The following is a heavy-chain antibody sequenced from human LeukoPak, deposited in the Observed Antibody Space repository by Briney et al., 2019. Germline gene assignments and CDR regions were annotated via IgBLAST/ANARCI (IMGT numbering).Heavy chain of an antibody. J-gene: IGHJ6*03. CDR3: ASRAIAVGGTTDYYYYYMDV. CDR1: GYTFTSYY. CDR2: INPSGGST. V-gene: IGHV1-46*01. Sequence: GASVKVSCKASGYTFTSYYMHWVRQAPGQGLEWMGIINPSGGSTSYAQKFQGRVTMTRDMSTSTVYMELSSLRSEDTAVYYCASRAIAVGGTTDYYYYYMDVWGKGTTVTVSS. D-gene: IGHD6-19*01.